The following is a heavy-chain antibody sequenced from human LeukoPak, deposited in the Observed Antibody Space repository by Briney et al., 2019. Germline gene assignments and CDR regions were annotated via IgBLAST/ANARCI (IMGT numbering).Heavy chain of an antibody. Sequence: SETLSLTCTVSGGSISSSSYYWGWIRQPPGKGLEWIGSIYYSGSTYYNPSLKSRVTISVDTSKNQFSLKLSSVTAAGTAVYYCARRGGDWFNWFDPWGQGTLVTVSS. CDR3: ARRGGDWFNWFDP. V-gene: IGHV4-39*01. J-gene: IGHJ5*02. CDR2: IYYSGST. CDR1: GGSISSSSYY. D-gene: IGHD3/OR15-3a*01.